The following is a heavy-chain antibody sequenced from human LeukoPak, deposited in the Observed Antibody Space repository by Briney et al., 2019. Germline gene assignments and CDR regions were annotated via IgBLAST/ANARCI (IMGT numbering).Heavy chain of an antibody. CDR3: ARDRDDGSGYYYLLDY. D-gene: IGHD3-22*01. Sequence: GGSLRLSCAASRFTFSSYSMNWVRQAPGKGLEWVSSISSSSSYIYYADSVKGRFTISRDNAKNSLYLQMNSLRAEDTAVYYCARDRDDGSGYYYLLDYWGQGTLVTVSS. J-gene: IGHJ4*02. CDR1: RFTFSSYS. V-gene: IGHV3-21*01. CDR2: ISSSSSYI.